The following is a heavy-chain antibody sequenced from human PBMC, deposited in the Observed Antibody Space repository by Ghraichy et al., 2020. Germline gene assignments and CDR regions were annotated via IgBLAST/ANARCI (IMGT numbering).Heavy chain of an antibody. D-gene: IGHD4-23*01. CDR1: GFIFSNYA. CDR2: ISGSGAET. Sequence: GGSLRLSCAASGFIFSNYALSWVRQAPGKGLEWVAVISGSGAETYYADSVKGRFTISRDNSKNTVYLQMNSLRAEDTAVYYCAKKWDYGSNPWCDWGQGALVTVSS. J-gene: IGHJ4*02. CDR3: AKKWDYGSNPWCD. V-gene: IGHV3-23*01.